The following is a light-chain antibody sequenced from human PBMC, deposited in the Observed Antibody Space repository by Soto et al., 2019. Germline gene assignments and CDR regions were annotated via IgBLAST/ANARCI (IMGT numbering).Light chain of an antibody. CDR1: QSVNSNY. J-gene: IGKJ2*01. CDR3: QQYGSSPET. CDR2: GAS. Sequence: EIVLTQSPGTLSLSPGESAILSCRASQSVNSNYLAWYQQKPGQAPRLLIYGASSRATGVPNRFSGSGSGTDFTLTISRLEPEDFAVYYCQQYGSSPETFGQGTKLEIK. V-gene: IGKV3-20*01.